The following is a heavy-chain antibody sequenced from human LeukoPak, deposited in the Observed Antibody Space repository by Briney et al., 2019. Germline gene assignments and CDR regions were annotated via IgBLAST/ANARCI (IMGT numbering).Heavy chain of an antibody. Sequence: GGSLRLSCAASGFTVSSNYMSWVRQAPGKGLEWVSVIYSGGSTYYADSVKGRFTISRDNSKNTLYLQMNNLRAEDTAVYYCARARGPGGDLAFDIWGQGTMVTVSS. CDR1: GFTVSSNY. CDR2: IYSGGST. CDR3: ARARGPGGDLAFDI. D-gene: IGHD4-17*01. J-gene: IGHJ3*02. V-gene: IGHV3-66*01.